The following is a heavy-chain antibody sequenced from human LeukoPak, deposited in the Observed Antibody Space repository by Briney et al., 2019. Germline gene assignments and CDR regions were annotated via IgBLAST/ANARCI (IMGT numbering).Heavy chain of an antibody. V-gene: IGHV3-72*01. D-gene: IGHD3-16*01. J-gene: IGHJ3*02. CDR2: TRDKRRGYTT. Sequence: GGSLRLSCAASGVTLSDHHMDWVRQAPGKGLVWVGRTRDKRRGYTTEYAASVKGRFTISRDDSKTSVFLQMNSLKTEDTAVYFCARDGGEGDESAFDIWGQGTVVTVSS. CDR3: ARDGGEGDESAFDI. CDR1: GVTLSDHH.